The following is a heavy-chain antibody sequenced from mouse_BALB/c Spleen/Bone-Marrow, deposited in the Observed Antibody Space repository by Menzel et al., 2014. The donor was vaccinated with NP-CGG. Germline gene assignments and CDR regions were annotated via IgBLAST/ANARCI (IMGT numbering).Heavy chain of an antibody. CDR1: GFTFTSYG. CDR3: ARLGRDYFDY. Sequence: EVKLQESGGDLVKPGGSLKLSCAASGFTFTSYGMSWVRQTPDKRLEWVATISSGGSYTYYPDSVKGRFTISRDNAKNTLYLQMSSLKSEDTAMYYCARLGRDYFDYWGRGTTLTASS. V-gene: IGHV5-6*01. CDR2: ISSGGSYT. J-gene: IGHJ2*01. D-gene: IGHD4-1*01.